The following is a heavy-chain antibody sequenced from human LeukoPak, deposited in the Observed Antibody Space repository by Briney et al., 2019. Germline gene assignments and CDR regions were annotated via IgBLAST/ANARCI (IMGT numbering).Heavy chain of an antibody. CDR2: ISAYNGNT. CDR1: GYTFTSYG. CDR3: ARDLGIAVAGTWGY. D-gene: IGHD6-19*01. Sequence: ASVKVSCKASGYTFTSYGISWARQAPGQGPEWMGWISAYNGNTNYAQKLQGRVTMTTDTSTGTAYMELRSLRSDDTAVYFCARDLGIAVAGTWGYWGQGTLVTVSS. V-gene: IGHV1-18*01. J-gene: IGHJ4*02.